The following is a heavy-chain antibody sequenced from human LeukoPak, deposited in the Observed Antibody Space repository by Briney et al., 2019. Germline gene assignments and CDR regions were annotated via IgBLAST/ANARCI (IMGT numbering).Heavy chain of an antibody. Sequence: EASVKVSCKASGYTFTGYYMRWVRQAPGQGLEWMGWINPNIGVANYAQKFQGRVTITADTSMSTAYMELSRLRSEDTAVYYCARDSALQTAGTAYESFDSWGPGTLVTASS. CDR1: GYTFTGYY. V-gene: IGHV1-2*02. CDR3: ARDSALQTAGTAYESFDS. CDR2: INPNIGVA. D-gene: IGHD1-1*01. J-gene: IGHJ4*02.